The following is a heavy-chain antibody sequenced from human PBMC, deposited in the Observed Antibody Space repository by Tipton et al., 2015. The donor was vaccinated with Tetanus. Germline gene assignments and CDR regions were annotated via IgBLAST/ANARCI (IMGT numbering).Heavy chain of an antibody. V-gene: IGHV3-33*01. J-gene: IGHJ5*02. CDR3: ARTADNWFDP. CDR2: IWYDGSQK. Sequence: SLRLPCAASGFTFNTYGMNWVRQAPGKGLGWVAVIWYDGSQKYYADSVKGRVTISRDNSKNTLYLQLNSLRAEDTAVYYCARTADNWFDPWGQGILVTVSS. D-gene: IGHD2-21*02. CDR1: GFTFNTYG.